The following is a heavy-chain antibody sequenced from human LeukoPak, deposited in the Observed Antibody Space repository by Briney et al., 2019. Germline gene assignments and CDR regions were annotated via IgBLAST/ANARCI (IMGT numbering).Heavy chain of an antibody. CDR3: ARGSSNYVVWYFDL. V-gene: IGHV4-30-2*06. J-gene: IGHJ2*01. CDR2: IYHSGST. CDR1: NGSVSSDSYH. Sequence: SETLSLTCTVSNGSVSSDSYHWSWIRQSPGKGLEWIAYIYHSGSTYYNPSLESRVIISVDRSKNQFSLKLRSVTAADTAVYCARGSSNYVVWYFDLWGRGTLVTVSS. D-gene: IGHD4-11*01.